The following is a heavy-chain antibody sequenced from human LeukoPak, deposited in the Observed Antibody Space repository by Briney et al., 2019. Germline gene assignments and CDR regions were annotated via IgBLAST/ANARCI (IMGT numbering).Heavy chain of an antibody. V-gene: IGHV3-23*01. CDR3: AKRMQLWFYDAFDI. CDR2: IRSSGDST. D-gene: IGHD5-18*01. CDR1: GFTFSSYA. Sequence: GGSLRLSCAASGFTFSSYAITWVRRAPGKGLEWVSSIRSSGDSTFYADSVKGRFTISRDNSKNTLYLQMNSLRAEDTAIYYCAKRMQLWFYDAFDIWGQGTMVTVSS. J-gene: IGHJ3*02.